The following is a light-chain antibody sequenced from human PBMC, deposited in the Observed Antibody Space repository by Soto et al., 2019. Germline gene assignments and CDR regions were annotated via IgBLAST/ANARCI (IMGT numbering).Light chain of an antibody. CDR1: QGISSF. CDR2: AAS. CDR3: QQLNSYPIT. J-gene: IGKJ5*01. Sequence: IQLTQSTSSLSASVGDSVTITCRASQGISSFLAWYQQKPGKAPRLLIYAASTLQSGVPSRFSGSGSGTDFTLTISSPQPEDFATYFCQQLNSYPITFGQVTRLAIK. V-gene: IGKV1-9*01.